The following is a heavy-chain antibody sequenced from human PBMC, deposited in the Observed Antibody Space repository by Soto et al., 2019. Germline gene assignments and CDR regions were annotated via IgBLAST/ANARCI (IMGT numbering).Heavy chain of an antibody. CDR2: INPNSGGT. J-gene: IGHJ5*02. CDR3: ARGNLTRLLEAFWENWFDP. D-gene: IGHD2-15*01. Sequence: ASLKVSCKASGYTFTGYYMHWVRQAPGQGLEWMGWINPNSGGTNYAQKFQGWVTMTRDTSISTAYMELSRLRSDDTAVYYCARGNLTRLLEAFWENWFDPCGQGTLVTVSS. V-gene: IGHV1-2*04. CDR1: GYTFTGYY.